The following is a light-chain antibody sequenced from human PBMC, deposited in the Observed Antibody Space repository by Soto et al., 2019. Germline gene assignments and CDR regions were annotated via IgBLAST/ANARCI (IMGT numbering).Light chain of an antibody. CDR2: SSN. CDR3: SAWDDSLRGPV. Sequence: SVLTQPPSASGTPGQTVTISCSGSSSNIGSNSVYWYQQLPGTAPKLLIHSSNQRPSGVPDRFSGSKSGTSASLAVSGLXSEDEADYYCSAWDDSLRGPVFGTGTKSPS. CDR1: SSNIGSNS. V-gene: IGLV1-47*02. J-gene: IGLJ1*01.